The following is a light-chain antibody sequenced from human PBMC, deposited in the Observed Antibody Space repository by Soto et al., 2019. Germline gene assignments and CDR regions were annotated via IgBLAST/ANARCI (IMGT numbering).Light chain of an antibody. CDR2: GAS. CDR3: QQYNNWPPST. CDR1: QSVSSSY. J-gene: IGKJ1*01. Sequence: EIVLTQSPGTLSLSPGERATLSCRASQSVSSSYLAWYQQKPGQAPRLLLYGASSSATGIPDRFSGSGSGTDFTLTISSLQSEDVAVYYCQQYNNWPPSTFGQGTKLEIK. V-gene: IGKV3-20*01.